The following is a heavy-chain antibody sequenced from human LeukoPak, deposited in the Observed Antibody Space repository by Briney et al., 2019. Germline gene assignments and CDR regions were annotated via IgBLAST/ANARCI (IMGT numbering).Heavy chain of an antibody. CDR2: ISAGGSTM. CDR3: ARGEYD. D-gene: IGHD3-10*01. Sequence: GGSLRLSCAASGFTFSSYDMNWVRQAPGKGLEWISYISAGGSTMYYADSVKGRFTISRDNAKNALYLQMNSLRDEDTAVYYCARGEYDWGQGTLVTVSS. J-gene: IGHJ4*02. V-gene: IGHV3-48*02. CDR1: GFTFSSYD.